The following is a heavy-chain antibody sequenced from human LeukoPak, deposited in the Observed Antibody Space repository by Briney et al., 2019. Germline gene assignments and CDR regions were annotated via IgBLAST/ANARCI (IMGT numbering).Heavy chain of an antibody. D-gene: IGHD1-26*01. J-gene: IGHJ4*01. CDR3: ARDRVGAPFDY. CDR1: GFTSNRYG. CDR2: IWYDGSNQ. Sequence: GGSLTLSCAASGFTSNRYGMHWVRQAPGKGLEWVAIIWYDGSNQHYADSVKGRFTISRDNSKNTVYLQMDSLRVEDTAVFYCARDRVGAPFDYWGQGTLVTVSS. V-gene: IGHV3-33*01.